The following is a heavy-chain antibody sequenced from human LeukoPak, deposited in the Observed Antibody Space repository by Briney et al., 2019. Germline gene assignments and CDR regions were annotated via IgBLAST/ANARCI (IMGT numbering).Heavy chain of an antibody. V-gene: IGHV1-2*02. J-gene: IGHJ5*02. D-gene: IGHD3-10*02. CDR3: AREMFRGHNWFDP. CDR1: GYIFTAYY. Sequence: GASVKVSYKASGYIFTAYYMHWVRQAPGQGLEWMGWINPHSGDTDYAQKFQGRVTMTRDTSISTAYMELSWLRSDDTAVYYCAREMFRGHNWFDPWGQGSLVTVSS. CDR2: INPHSGDT.